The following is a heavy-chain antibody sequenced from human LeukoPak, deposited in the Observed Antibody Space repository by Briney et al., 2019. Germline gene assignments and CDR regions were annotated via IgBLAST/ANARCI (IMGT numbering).Heavy chain of an antibody. CDR1: GFSFSTSW. Sequence: GGSLRLSCAASGFSFSTSWMSWVRQAPGKGLEWVANTKEDGSEKHYVDSVKGRFTISRDNAKNSPYLQMNSLRAEDTAVYYCARDRPYGSYDYWGQGSLVTVSS. CDR3: ARDRPYGSYDY. V-gene: IGHV3-7*01. D-gene: IGHD2-15*01. J-gene: IGHJ4*02. CDR2: TKEDGSEK.